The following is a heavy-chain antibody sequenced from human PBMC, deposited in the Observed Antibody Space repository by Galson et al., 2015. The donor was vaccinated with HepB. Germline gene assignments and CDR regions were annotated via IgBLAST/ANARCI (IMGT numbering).Heavy chain of an antibody. Sequence: SLRLSCAASTFIFSTYSMHWVRQAPGKGLEWISYISSSSTTIYYADSVKGRFTISRDNAKNSLYLQMNSLIAEDTAVYYCVLLRGYDLKPLDYWGQGTLVTVSS. D-gene: IGHD5-12*01. CDR2: ISSSSTTI. J-gene: IGHJ4*02. CDR1: TFIFSTYS. CDR3: VLLRGYDLKPLDY. V-gene: IGHV3-48*04.